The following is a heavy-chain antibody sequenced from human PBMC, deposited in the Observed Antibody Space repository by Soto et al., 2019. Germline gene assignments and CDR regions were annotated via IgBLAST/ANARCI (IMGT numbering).Heavy chain of an antibody. D-gene: IGHD2-15*01. Sequence: GGSLRLSCAVSGFSFSVYGMHWVRQAPGKGREWVAVIWYDASKQFYAASVEGRFTISRDNSKAILYLQMNSLRAEDTAVYYCAAWAEGATEVHWGQGTLVTVSS. J-gene: IGHJ4*02. CDR1: GFSFSVYG. CDR3: AAWAEGATEVH. V-gene: IGHV3-33*08. CDR2: IWYDASKQ.